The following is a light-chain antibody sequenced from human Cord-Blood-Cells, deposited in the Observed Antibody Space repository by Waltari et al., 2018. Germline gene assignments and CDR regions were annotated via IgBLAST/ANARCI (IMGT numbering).Light chain of an antibody. J-gene: IGLJ3*02. CDR1: SSDVGGYNY. V-gene: IGLV2-14*01. CDR2: DVS. Sequence: QPASVSGSPVQSITISCTGTSSDVGGYNYVSWYQQHPGKAPKLMIYDVSKRPSGVSNRFSGSKSGNTASLTISGLQAEDEADYYCSSYTSSSTWVFGGGTKLTVL. CDR3: SSYTSSSTWV.